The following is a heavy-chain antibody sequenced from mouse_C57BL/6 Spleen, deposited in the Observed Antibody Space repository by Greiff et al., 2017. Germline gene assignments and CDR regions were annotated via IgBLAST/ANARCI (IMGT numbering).Heavy chain of an antibody. CDR3: ARGGGLLRFPWFAY. J-gene: IGHJ3*01. D-gene: IGHD1-1*01. Sequence: VQLKQSGPELVKPGASVKISCKASGYSFTDYNMNWVKQSNGKSLEWIGVINPNYGTTSYNQKFKGKATLTVDQSSSTAYMQLNSLTSEDSAVYYCARGGGLLRFPWFAYWGQGTLVTVSA. CDR2: INPNYGTT. CDR1: GYSFTDYN. V-gene: IGHV1-39*01.